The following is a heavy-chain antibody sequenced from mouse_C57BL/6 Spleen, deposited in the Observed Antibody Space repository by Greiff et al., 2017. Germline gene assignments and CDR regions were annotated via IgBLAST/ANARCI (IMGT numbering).Heavy chain of an antibody. J-gene: IGHJ2*01. CDR2: IDPENGAT. Sequence: EVQLQQSGAELVRPGASVKLSCTASGFNIKDDYMHWVQQRPEQGLEWIGWIDPENGATEYASKFQGQATITADTSSNTAYLQLSSLTSEDPAVYDCATRSYYYGSSYFDYWGQGTTLTVAS. CDR1: GFNIKDDY. CDR3: ATRSYYYGSSYFDY. V-gene: IGHV14-4*01. D-gene: IGHD1-1*01.